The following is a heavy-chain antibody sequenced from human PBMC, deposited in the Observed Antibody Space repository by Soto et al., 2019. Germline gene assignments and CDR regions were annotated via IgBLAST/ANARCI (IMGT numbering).Heavy chain of an antibody. D-gene: IGHD2-2*01. Sequence: GASVKVSCKASGYTFTSYGISWVRQAPGQGLEWMGWISAYNGNTNYAQKLQGRVTMTTDTSTSTAYMELRSLRSDDTAVYYCARVPAVVVPDAYYYYYGMDVWGQGTTVTVYS. V-gene: IGHV1-18*04. CDR3: ARVPAVVVPDAYYYYYGMDV. CDR2: ISAYNGNT. J-gene: IGHJ6*02. CDR1: GYTFTSYG.